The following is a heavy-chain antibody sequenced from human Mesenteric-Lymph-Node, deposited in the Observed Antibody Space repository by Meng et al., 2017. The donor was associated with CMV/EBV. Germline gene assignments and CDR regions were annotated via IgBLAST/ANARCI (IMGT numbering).Heavy chain of an antibody. CDR1: GFTFSSYG. CDR2: IKYDRSNR. D-gene: IGHD2-15*01. V-gene: IGHV3-30*02. Sequence: GESLKISCAASGFTFSSYGMHWARQAPGKGLEWVAFIKYDRSNRYYADSVKGRFTISRDNSKNTLYLQMNGLRAEDTAVYYCAKDFTGQLILLYYGLDVWGQGTTVTVSS. J-gene: IGHJ6*02. CDR3: AKDFTGQLILLYYGLDV.